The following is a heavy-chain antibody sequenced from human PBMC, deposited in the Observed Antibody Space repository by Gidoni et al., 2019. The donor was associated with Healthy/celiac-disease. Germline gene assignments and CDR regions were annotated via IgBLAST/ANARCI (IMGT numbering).Heavy chain of an antibody. CDR1: GFTFSSYA. CDR2: IRGSGGST. V-gene: IGHV3-23*01. D-gene: IGHD4-17*01. CDR3: AKDLAVTQNSIFDY. Sequence: EVQLLESGGGLVQPGGSLRLSCAASGFTFSSYAISWVRQAPGKGLEWVSAIRGSGGSTYYADSVKGRFTISRDNSKNTLYLQMNSLRAEDTAVYYCAKDLAVTQNSIFDYWGQGTLVTVSS. J-gene: IGHJ4*02.